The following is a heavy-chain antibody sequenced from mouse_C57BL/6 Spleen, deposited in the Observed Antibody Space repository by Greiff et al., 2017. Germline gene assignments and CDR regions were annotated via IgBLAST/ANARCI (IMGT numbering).Heavy chain of an antibody. V-gene: IGHV1-18*01. Sequence: EVQLQQSGPELVKPGASVKIPCKASGYTFTDYNMDWVKQSHGKSLEWIGDINPNNGGTIYNQKFKGKATLTVDKSSSTAYMELRSLTSEDTAVXYCARYGIYYDYDERGGYYAMDYWGQGTSVTVSS. D-gene: IGHD2-4*01. CDR2: INPNNGGT. J-gene: IGHJ4*01. CDR1: GYTFTDYN. CDR3: ARYGIYYDYDERGGYYAMDY.